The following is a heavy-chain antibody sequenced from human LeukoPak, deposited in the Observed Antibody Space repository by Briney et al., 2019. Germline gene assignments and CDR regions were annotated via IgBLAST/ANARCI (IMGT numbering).Heavy chain of an antibody. CDR2: LSYTGKT. Sequence: TSETLSLTCNVSGVSVSTSHWNWIRQRPGKGLEWIGCLSYTGKTDYNPSLKSRVCISLGSSNNHFSLKLTSVTAADTAVYYCSEGYFEPFDHWGQGILVTVSS. D-gene: IGHD2/OR15-2a*01. CDR1: GVSVSTSH. J-gene: IGHJ4*02. V-gene: IGHV4-59*02. CDR3: SEGYFEPFDH.